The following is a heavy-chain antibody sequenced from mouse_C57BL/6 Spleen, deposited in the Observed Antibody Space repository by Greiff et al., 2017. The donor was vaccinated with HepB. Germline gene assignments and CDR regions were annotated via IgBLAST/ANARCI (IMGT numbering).Heavy chain of an antibody. D-gene: IGHD2-3*01. Sequence: QVQLKESGPELVKPGASVKISCKASGYAFSSSWMNWVKQRPGKGLEWIGRIYPGDGDTNYNGKLKGKATLTADKSSSTAYMQLSSLTSEDSAVYFCARDDGDYGWYFDVWGTGTTVTVSS. J-gene: IGHJ1*03. CDR2: IYPGDGDT. CDR3: ARDDGDYGWYFDV. V-gene: IGHV1-82*01. CDR1: GYAFSSSW.